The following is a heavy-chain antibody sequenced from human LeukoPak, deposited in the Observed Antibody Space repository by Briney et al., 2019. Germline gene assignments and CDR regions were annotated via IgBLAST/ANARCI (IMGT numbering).Heavy chain of an antibody. D-gene: IGHD6-13*01. CDR2: IYYSGST. CDR1: GGSISSYY. J-gene: IGHJ4*02. V-gene: IGHV4-59*08. Sequence: SESLSLTCTVSGGSISSYYWSWIRQPPGKGLEWIGYIYYSGSTNYNPSLKSRVTISVDTSKNQFSLKLSSVTAADTAVYYCASSSWYGKLDYWGQGTLVTVSS. CDR3: ASSSWYGKLDY.